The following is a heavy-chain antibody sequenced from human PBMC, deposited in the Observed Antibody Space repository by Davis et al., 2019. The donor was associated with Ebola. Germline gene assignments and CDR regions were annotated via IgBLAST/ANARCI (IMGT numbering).Heavy chain of an antibody. CDR3: ARDWSGSYLNWFDP. CDR1: GFVFSSYV. J-gene: IGHJ5*02. V-gene: IGHV3-23*01. D-gene: IGHD1-26*01. CDR2: LGLSADT. Sequence: GESLKISCAASGFVFSSYVMSWVRRAPGKGLEWVSTLGLSADTYYADSVKGRFTISRDNSKNTLHLQMNSLRAEDTAVYYCARDWSGSYLNWFDPWGQGTLVTVSS.